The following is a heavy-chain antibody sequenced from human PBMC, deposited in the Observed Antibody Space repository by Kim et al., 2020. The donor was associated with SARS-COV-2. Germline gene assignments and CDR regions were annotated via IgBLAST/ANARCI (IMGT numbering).Heavy chain of an antibody. CDR2: INPSGGST. V-gene: IGHV1-46*01. CDR1: GYTFTSYY. D-gene: IGHD6-19*01. CDR3: ARETTREAVADLYYYYGMDV. J-gene: IGHJ6*02. Sequence: ASLKVSCKASGYTFTSYYMHWVRQAPGQGLEWMGIINPSGGSTSYAQKFQGRVTMTRDTSTSTVYMELSSLRSEDTAVYYCARETTREAVADLYYYYGMDVWGQGTTVTVSS.